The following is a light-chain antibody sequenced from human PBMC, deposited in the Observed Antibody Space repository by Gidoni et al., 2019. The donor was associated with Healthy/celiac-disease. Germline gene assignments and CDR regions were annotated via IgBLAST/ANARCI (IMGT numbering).Light chain of an antibody. CDR3: QQYNNWPRT. J-gene: IGKJ2*01. CDR1: QSVIIN. CDR2: GAS. Sequence: EIVMTQSPATLSVSPGERATLSCRASQSVIINLAWYEQKTGQASRLLIYGASTRANGIPARFSGSGSGTEFTLTISSLQSEDFAVYYCQQYNNWPRTFGQXTKLEIK. V-gene: IGKV3-15*01.